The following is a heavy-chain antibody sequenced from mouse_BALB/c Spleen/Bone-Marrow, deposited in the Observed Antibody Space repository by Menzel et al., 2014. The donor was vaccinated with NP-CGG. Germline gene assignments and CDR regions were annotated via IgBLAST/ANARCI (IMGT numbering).Heavy chain of an antibody. CDR3: ARYGYDYFGY. CDR2: IRNKANGYTT. V-gene: IGHV7-3*02. J-gene: IGHJ2*01. D-gene: IGHD2-2*01. CDR1: GFTFTDYY. Sequence: EVKLVESGGGLVQPGGSLRLSCATSGFTFTDYYMSWVRQPPGKALEWLGFIRNKANGYTTEYSASVKGRFTISRGNSQSILYLQMNTLRAEDSATYYCARYGYDYFGYWGQGTTLTVSS.